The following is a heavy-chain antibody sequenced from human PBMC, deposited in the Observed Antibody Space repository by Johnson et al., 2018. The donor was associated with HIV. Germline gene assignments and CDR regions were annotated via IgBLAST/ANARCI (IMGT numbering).Heavy chain of an antibody. CDR3: AREEGTDILTRGDAFDI. Sequence: QVQLVESGGGLVKPGGSLRLSCAASGFTFSDYYMSWIRQAPGKGLEWVSYISSSGSTLYYADSVKGRFTMSRDNAKKSLYLQMNSLRAEDTAVYYCAREEGTDILTRGDAFDIWGQGTMVTVSS. D-gene: IGHD3-9*01. CDR1: GFTFSDYY. CDR2: ISSSGSTL. V-gene: IGHV3-11*04. J-gene: IGHJ3*02.